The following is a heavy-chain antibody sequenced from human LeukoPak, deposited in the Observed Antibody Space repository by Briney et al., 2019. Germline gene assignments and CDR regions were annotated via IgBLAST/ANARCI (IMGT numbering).Heavy chain of an antibody. V-gene: IGHV3-74*01. CDR1: GFTFSSYW. Sequence: AGGSLRLSCAASGFTFSSYWMHWVRQAPGKGLVWVSRITSDGSSTSYADSVKGRFTISRDNAKNTLYLQMNSLRAEDTAVYYCAGDGGDDAFDIWGQGTMVTVSS. J-gene: IGHJ3*02. CDR2: ITSDGSST. CDR3: AGDGGDDAFDI. D-gene: IGHD3-10*01.